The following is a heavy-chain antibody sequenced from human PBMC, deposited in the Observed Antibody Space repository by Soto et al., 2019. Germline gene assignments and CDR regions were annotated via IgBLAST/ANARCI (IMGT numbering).Heavy chain of an antibody. J-gene: IGHJ4*02. Sequence: QVQLQESGPGLVRPSETLSLTCTVSSDSISSYYWIWIRQSLGKGLEWIGYTDYSGNTNYNPSLNSRVAISGDTSKNQFSLRLSSVTAADTAVYYCARAVGDPLYYLDYWGQGTLVTVSS. CDR2: TDYSGNT. CDR1: SDSISSYY. D-gene: IGHD6-19*01. V-gene: IGHV4-59*08. CDR3: ARAVGDPLYYLDY.